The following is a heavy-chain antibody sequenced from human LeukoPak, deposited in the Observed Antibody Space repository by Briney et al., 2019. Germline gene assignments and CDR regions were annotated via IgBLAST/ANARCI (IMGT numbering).Heavy chain of an antibody. CDR1: GLTFSSYG. CDR2: IRYDGSNK. CDR3: AKDQGIAAAGIDVDY. D-gene: IGHD6-13*01. V-gene: IGHV3-30*02. Sequence: GGSLRLSCAASGLTFSSYGMHWVRQAPGKGLEWVAFIRYDGSNKYYADSVKGRFTISRDNSKNTLYLQMNSLRAEDTAVYYCAKDQGIAAAGIDVDYWGQGTLVTVSS. J-gene: IGHJ4*02.